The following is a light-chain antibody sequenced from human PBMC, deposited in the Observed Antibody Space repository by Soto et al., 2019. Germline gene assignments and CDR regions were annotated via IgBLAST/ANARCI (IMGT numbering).Light chain of an antibody. CDR3: QQYHHWRPFT. Sequence: EIVMTQYPATLSVSPGERATLSCRASQTVTSNLAWDQQKPGQAPRLLIYGASTRATGIPARFSGRGSETEFTLTISSLQSEDCAEYYCQQYHHWRPFTFGHGTNLEIK. V-gene: IGKV3-15*01. J-gene: IGKJ2*01. CDR1: QTVTSN. CDR2: GAS.